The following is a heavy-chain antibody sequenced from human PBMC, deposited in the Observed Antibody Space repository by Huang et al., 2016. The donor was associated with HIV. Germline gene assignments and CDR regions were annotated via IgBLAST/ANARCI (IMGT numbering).Heavy chain of an antibody. CDR1: GFTFSSYW. CDR3: ARTYYYDSSGVDPRRAFDI. CDR2: IKRDGRST. D-gene: IGHD3-22*01. V-gene: IGHV3-74*01. J-gene: IGHJ3*02. Sequence: EVQLEESGGGLVQPGGSLRLSCAASGFTFSSYWMHWVRQAPGNGLGWGSRIKRDGRSTSYADCVQGRFTSSRDNAKNTLYLQRNRLRAEDTAVYYCARTYYYDSSGVDPRRAFDIWGQGTMVTVSS.